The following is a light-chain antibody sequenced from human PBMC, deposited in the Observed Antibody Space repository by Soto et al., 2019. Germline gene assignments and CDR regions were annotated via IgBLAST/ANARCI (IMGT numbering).Light chain of an antibody. CDR3: QQRSNWRT. J-gene: IGKJ1*01. CDR2: DAS. CDR1: QRVSSY. Sequence: IVLTQSPATLSLSPGERATLSCRASQRVSSYLAWYQQKPGQAPRLLIYDASNRATGIPARFSGSGSGTDFTLTISSLEPEDFAVYYCQQRSNWRTFGQGTKVDIK. V-gene: IGKV3-11*01.